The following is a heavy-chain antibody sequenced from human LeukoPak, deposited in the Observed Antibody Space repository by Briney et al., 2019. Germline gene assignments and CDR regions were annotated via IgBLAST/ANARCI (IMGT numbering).Heavy chain of an antibody. V-gene: IGHV3-23*01. CDR2: IIGSGLTT. J-gene: IGHJ4*02. CDR3: AKDLSPGPD. Sequence: QPGGSPRLSCAASGFTFSSYSMNWVRQAPGKGLKWVSAIIGSGLTTYYADSVKGRFTISRDNSKNTLYLQMNSLRAEDTAVYYCAKDLSPGPDWGQGTLVTVSS. CDR1: GFTFSSYS.